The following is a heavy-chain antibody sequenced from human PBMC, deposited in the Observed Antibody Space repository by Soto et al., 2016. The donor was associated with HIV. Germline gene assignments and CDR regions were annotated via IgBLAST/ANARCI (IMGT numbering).Heavy chain of an antibody. V-gene: IGHV4-4*02. D-gene: IGHD3-16*01. CDR3: ARDPTVSGQTNRLDY. Sequence: QVQLQESGPGLVKPSGTLSLTCTVSGGSINSSNWWTWVRQSPGKGLEWIGEIYHSGSANYNLALKSRVIISLDKSKNQFSLKLSSVTAADTAVYYCARDPTVSGQTNRLDYWGQGTLVTVSS. CDR1: GGSINSSNW. J-gene: IGHJ4*02. CDR2: IYHSGSA.